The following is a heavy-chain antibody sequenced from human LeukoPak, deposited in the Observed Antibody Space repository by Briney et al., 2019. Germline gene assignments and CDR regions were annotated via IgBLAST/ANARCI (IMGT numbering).Heavy chain of an antibody. CDR3: AKGPFHRGGIEWTFDY. CDR1: GFTFSSYG. D-gene: IGHD5-12*01. CDR2: ISYDGSNK. J-gene: IGHJ4*02. V-gene: IGHV3-30*18. Sequence: QPGGSVRLSHAPSGFTFSSYGMQWVRHAPGKGLEWVAVISYDGSNKYYADSVKGRFTISRDNSKNTLYLQMNSLRAEDTAVYYCAKGPFHRGGIEWTFDYWGQGTLASLSS.